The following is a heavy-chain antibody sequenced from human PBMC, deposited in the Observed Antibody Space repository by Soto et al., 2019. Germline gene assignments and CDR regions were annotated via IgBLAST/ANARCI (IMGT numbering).Heavy chain of an antibody. D-gene: IGHD3-10*01. CDR1: GYTFTSYS. CDR3: ARSRWFGEYSY. CDR2: INPSGGST. Sequence: QVPLVQSGAEVKKPGASVKVSCKASGYTFTSYSMHWVRQAPGQGLEWMGIINPSGGSTSYAQKFQGRVTMTRDTSTSTVYMELSSLRSEDTAVYYCARSRWFGEYSYWGQGTLVTVSS. J-gene: IGHJ4*02. V-gene: IGHV1-46*01.